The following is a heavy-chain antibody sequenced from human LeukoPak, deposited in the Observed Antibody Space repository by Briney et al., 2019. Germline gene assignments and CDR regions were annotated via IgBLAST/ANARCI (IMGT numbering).Heavy chain of an antibody. V-gene: IGHV1-69*13. CDR3: ARAYRATMIVVVSPLDP. CDR2: IIPIFGTA. CDR1: GGTFSSYA. D-gene: IGHD3-22*01. Sequence: SVKVSCKASGGTFSSYAISWVRQAPGQGLEWMGGIIPIFGTANYAQKFQGRVTITADESTSTAYMELSSLRSEDTAVYYCARAYRATMIVVVSPLDPWGQGTLVTVSS. J-gene: IGHJ5*02.